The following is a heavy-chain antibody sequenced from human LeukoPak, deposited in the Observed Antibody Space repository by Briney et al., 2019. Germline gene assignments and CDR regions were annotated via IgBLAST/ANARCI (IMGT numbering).Heavy chain of an antibody. V-gene: IGHV1-3*01. CDR2: INAGNGNT. CDR1: GYTFTSYA. J-gene: IGHJ6*02. Sequence: ASVKVSCKASGYTFTSYAMHWVRQAPGQRLEWMGWINAGNGNTKYSQKFQGRVTITRDTAASTAYMELSSLRSEDTAVYYCARDDYVGYYYGMDVWGQGTTVTGPS. CDR3: ARDDYVGYYYGMDV. D-gene: IGHD4-17*01.